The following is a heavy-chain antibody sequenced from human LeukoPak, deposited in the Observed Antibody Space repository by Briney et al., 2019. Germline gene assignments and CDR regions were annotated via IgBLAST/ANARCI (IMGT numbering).Heavy chain of an antibody. Sequence: PSETLSLTCTVSGGSIISYYWSWIRQPAGKGLEWIGRIYTSGSTNYNPSLKSRVTMSVDTSKNQFSLKLSSVNAADTAVYYCARVRGADYRYCSSTSCYFVRDWFDPWGQGTLVTVSP. D-gene: IGHD2-2*01. J-gene: IGHJ5*02. CDR2: IYTSGST. CDR1: GGSIISYY. V-gene: IGHV4-4*07. CDR3: ARVRGADYRYCSSTSCYFVRDWFDP.